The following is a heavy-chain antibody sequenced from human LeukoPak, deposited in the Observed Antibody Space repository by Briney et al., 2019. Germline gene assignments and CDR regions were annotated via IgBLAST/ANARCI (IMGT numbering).Heavy chain of an antibody. CDR3: AAVGGGY. Sequence: GGSLRLSCAASGFTFSVYYMSWVRQAPGKGLEWVANINQDGSKIYYVDSVKGRFTISKDNAKNSLYLQMNSLRAEDTAVYYCAAVGGGYWGQGTLVSVSS. J-gene: IGHJ4*02. CDR1: GFTFSVYY. V-gene: IGHV3-7*02. D-gene: IGHD1-26*01. CDR2: INQDGSKI.